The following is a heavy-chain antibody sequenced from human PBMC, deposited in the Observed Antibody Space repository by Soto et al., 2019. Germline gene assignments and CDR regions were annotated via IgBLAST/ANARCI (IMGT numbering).Heavy chain of an antibody. CDR3: ARATAYDFWSGYYRSYGLDV. J-gene: IGHJ6*02. V-gene: IGHV1-2*04. CDR1: GYTFTGYF. CDR2: INPNRGDT. Sequence: VQLVQSGAEVKSPGASVRVSCTTSGYTFTGYFIHWVRQAPGQGREWMGWINPNRGDTSYSQKFQGWVTMARDTSISTAYMELSRLRSDDTAVYYCARATAYDFWSGYYRSYGLDVWGQGTTVTV. D-gene: IGHD3-3*01.